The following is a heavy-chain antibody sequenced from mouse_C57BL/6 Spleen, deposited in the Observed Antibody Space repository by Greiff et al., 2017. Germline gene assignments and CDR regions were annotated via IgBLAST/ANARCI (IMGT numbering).Heavy chain of an antibody. V-gene: IGHV1-52*01. CDR2: IDPSDSET. CDR3: ARGAYYINYGDY. Sequence: QVQLQQPGAELVRPGSSVKLSCKASGYTFTSYWLHWVKQRPIQGLEWIGNIDPSDSETHYNQKFKDKATLTVDKSSSTAYMQLSSLTYEDSAVYDCARGAYYINYGDYGGQGTTLTVSS. J-gene: IGHJ2*01. D-gene: IGHD2-5*01. CDR1: GYTFTSYW.